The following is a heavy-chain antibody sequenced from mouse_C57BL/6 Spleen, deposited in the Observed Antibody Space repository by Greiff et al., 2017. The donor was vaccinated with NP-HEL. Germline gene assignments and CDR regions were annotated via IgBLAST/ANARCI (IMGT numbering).Heavy chain of an antibody. D-gene: IGHD3-2*02. V-gene: IGHV1-42*01. CDR1: GYSFTGYY. CDR2: LNPSTGGT. Sequence: VQLQQSGPELVKPGASVKISCKASGYSFTGYYMNWVKQSPEKSLEWIGELNPSTGGTTYNQKFKAKATLTLDKSSSTAYMQLMALISVDSAVYFCARVSVYAMDYWGQGTSGTVSS. CDR3: ARVSVYAMDY. J-gene: IGHJ4*01.